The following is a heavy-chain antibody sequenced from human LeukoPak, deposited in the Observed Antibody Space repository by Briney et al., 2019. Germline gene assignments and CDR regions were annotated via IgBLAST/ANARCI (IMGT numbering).Heavy chain of an antibody. CDR2: IKEDGSEK. Sequence: GGSLRLSCAASGFTFSSYWMSWVRQAPGKGLEWVANIKEDGSEKNYVDSVKGRFTISRDNAKDSLYLQMNSLRAEDTAVYYCARPQVNDYGDCGIWGQGTMVAVSS. CDR1: GFTFSSYW. J-gene: IGHJ3*02. D-gene: IGHD4-17*01. CDR3: ARPQVNDYGDCGI. V-gene: IGHV3-7*01.